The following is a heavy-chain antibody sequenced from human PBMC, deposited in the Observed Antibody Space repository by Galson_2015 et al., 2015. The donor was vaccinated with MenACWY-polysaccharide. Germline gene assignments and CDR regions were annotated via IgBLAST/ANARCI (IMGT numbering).Heavy chain of an antibody. Sequence: LSLTCAVSGGSVSGGDYYWSWIRQPPGKGLEWIGSIYYSRSTYYTPSLKTRIVISVDSSRNQYSLTLNSVTAADTAVYYCATQGTWDNSLEHWGQGTLVTVSS. CDR3: ATQGTWDNSLEH. CDR1: GGSVSGGDYY. V-gene: IGHV4-30-4*01. D-gene: IGHD2/OR15-2a*01. CDR2: IYYSRST. J-gene: IGHJ1*01.